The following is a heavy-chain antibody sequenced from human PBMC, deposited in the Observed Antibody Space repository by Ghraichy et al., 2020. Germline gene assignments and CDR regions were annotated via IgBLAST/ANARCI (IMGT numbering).Heavy chain of an antibody. D-gene: IGHD3-16*01. V-gene: IGHV4-4*02. CDR3: AKLYLQFNSWGADY. CDR1: GDSFTSNTW. Sequence: SETLSLTCAVSGDSFTSNTWWSWVRQSPGKGLEWIGEIYHSGATNYSPTLQSRVTVSLDKSKNQFSMKLTSVTAADTAVYYCAKLYLQFNSWGADYWAPGILVNVSS. CDR2: IYHSGAT. J-gene: IGHJ4*02.